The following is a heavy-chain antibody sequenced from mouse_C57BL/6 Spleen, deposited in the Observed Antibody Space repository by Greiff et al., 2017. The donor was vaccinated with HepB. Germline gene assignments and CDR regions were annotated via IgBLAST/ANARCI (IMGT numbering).Heavy chain of an antibody. CDR2: IYPRSGNT. CDR1: GYTFTSYG. CDR3: ARGGYDYDSWFAY. V-gene: IGHV1-81*01. Sequence: QVQLQQSGAELARPGASVKLSCKASGYTFTSYGISWVKQRTGQGLEWIGEIYPRSGNTYYNEKFKGKATLTADKSSSTAYMELRSLTSEDSEVYFCARGGYDYDSWFAYWGQGTLVTVSA. D-gene: IGHD2-4*01. J-gene: IGHJ3*01.